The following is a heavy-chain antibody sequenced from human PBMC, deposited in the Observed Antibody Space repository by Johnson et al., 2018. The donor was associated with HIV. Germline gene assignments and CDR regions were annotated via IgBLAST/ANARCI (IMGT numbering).Heavy chain of an antibody. V-gene: IGHV3-30*04. J-gene: IGHJ3*02. CDR1: GFTFSSYA. Sequence: QVQLVESGGGVVQPGRSLRLSCAASGFTFSSYAMHWVRQAPGKGLEWVAVISYDGSNQYYADSVKGRFTISRDNSKNTVFLQMNSLRPEDTAMYYCAAYYYDSSDYDVPEIWGQGTTVAVSS. D-gene: IGHD3-22*01. CDR3: AAYYYDSSDYDVPEI. CDR2: ISYDGSNQ.